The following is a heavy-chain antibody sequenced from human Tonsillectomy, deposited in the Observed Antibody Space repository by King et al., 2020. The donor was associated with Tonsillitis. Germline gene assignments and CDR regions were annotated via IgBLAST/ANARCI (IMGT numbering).Heavy chain of an antibody. CDR2: IYPGDSDT. J-gene: IGHJ3*02. CDR1: GYSFTNYW. D-gene: IGHD3-10*01. Sequence: DVQLVQSGAEVKKPGESLKISCKGSGYSFTNYWIGWVRQMPGKGLEWMGLIYPGDSDTRYSPSFQGQVTISADKSISTAYLQWSSLKASDTAMYYCARHPYYFGAYGAFDIWGQGTMVTVSS. V-gene: IGHV5-51*01. CDR3: ARHPYYFGAYGAFDI.